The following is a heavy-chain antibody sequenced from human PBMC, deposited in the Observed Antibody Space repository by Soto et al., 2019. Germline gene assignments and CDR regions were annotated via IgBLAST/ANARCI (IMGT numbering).Heavy chain of an antibody. CDR1: GGSFSGYY. CDR2: INHSGST. V-gene: IGHV4-34*01. D-gene: IGHD3-3*01. CDR3: ARRGLRITIFGVVIEPNWFDP. Sequence: SETLSLTCAVYGGSFSGYYWSWIRQPPGKGLEWIGEINHSGSTNYNPSLKSRVTISVDTSKNQFSLKLSSVTAADTAVYYCARRGLRITIFGVVIEPNWFDPWGREPWSPSPQ. J-gene: IGHJ5*02.